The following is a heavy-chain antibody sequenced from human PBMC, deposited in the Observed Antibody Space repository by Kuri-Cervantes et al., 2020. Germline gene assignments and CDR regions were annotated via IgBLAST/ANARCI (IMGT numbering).Heavy chain of an antibody. V-gene: IGHV1-2*02. CDR2: NNPNSGGT. D-gene: IGHD5-12*01. J-gene: IGHJ6*02. CDR1: GYTFTGYY. Sequence: ASVKVSCKASGYTFTGYYIHWVRQAPGQGLEWMGWNNPNSGGTNFAQKFQGSVTMTRDTSISTVYMELSSLRSDDTAVYYCAREATALDVWGQGTTVTVSS. CDR3: AREATALDV.